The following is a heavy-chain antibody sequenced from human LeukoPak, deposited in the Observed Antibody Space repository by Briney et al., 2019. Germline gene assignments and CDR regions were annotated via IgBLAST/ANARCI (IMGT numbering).Heavy chain of an antibody. Sequence: ASVKVSCKASRYSFSDYAIHWVRQAPGQRLEWMGWIDAGNGRTKYSQKFQGRVTITRDTSASTAYMELSSLRSEDTAVYYCARSSPGGSPWIQLWSPFDYWGQGTLVTVSS. CDR3: ARSSPGGSPWIQLWSPFDY. CDR2: IDAGNGRT. V-gene: IGHV1-3*01. D-gene: IGHD5-18*01. CDR1: RYSFSDYA. J-gene: IGHJ4*02.